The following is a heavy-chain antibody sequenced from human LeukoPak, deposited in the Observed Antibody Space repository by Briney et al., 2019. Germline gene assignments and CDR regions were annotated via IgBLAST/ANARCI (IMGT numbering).Heavy chain of an antibody. CDR3: ARDLDWLLFDY. Sequence: GGSLRLSCAASGFTFSAYWMHWVRQAPGKGRVWVSRVKYDGSTTTYADSVKGRFTIPRDNAKNILYLQMNSLRVEDTAVYYCARDLDWLLFDYWGQGTLVTVSS. CDR2: VKYDGSTT. D-gene: IGHD3-9*01. V-gene: IGHV3-74*01. J-gene: IGHJ4*02. CDR1: GFTFSAYW.